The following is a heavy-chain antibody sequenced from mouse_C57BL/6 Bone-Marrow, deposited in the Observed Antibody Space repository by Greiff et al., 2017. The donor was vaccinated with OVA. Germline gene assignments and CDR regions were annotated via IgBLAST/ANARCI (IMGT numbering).Heavy chain of an antibody. CDR2: IHPCDSDT. CDR1: GYTFTSYW. J-gene: IGHJ3*01. CDR3: AIWNEYYSNYCWFAY. V-gene: IGHV1-74*01. D-gene: IGHD2-5*01. Sequence: QVQLQQPGADLVKPGASVKVSCKASGYTFTSYWMHWVKQRPGQGLEWIGSIHPCDSDTNYNQKFKGQATLSVDKSSSTAYMQLSSLTSEDSAVYVCAIWNEYYSNYCWFAYWGTGTLVTVSA.